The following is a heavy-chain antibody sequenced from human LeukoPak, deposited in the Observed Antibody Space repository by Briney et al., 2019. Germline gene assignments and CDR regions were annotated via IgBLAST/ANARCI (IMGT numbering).Heavy chain of an antibody. CDR1: GFTFSSYA. CDR2: ISGSGGST. V-gene: IGHV3-23*01. CDR3: AREGDDSSGYIDAFDI. D-gene: IGHD3-22*01. J-gene: IGHJ3*02. Sequence: PGGSLRLSCAASGFTFSSYAMSWVRQAPGKGLEWMSAISGSGGSTYYADSVKGRFTISRDNSKNTLYLQMNSLRAEDTAVYYCAREGDDSSGYIDAFDIWGQGTMVTVSS.